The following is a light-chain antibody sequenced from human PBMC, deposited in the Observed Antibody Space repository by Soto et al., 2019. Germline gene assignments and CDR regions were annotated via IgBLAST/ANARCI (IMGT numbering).Light chain of an antibody. Sequence: QSALTQPPSVSGSPGQSVTISCTGTSSDVGGYNYVSWHQQHPGKAPKLILYDVTKRPSGVPDRFSGSKSGNTASLTISGLQAEDEADYHCCSYAGSYFFVFGTGTKLTVL. CDR2: DVT. CDR3: CSYAGSYFFV. CDR1: SSDVGGYNY. J-gene: IGLJ1*01. V-gene: IGLV2-11*01.